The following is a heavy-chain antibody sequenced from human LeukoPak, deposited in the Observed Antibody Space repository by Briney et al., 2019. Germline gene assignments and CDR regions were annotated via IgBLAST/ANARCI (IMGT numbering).Heavy chain of an antibody. CDR1: GLTVNSNY. V-gene: IGHV3-53*01. CDR2: IYSGGTT. Sequence: GGSLRLSCAASGLTVNSNYMSWVRQAPGKGLEWVSVIYSGGTTYYADSVKGRFTISRDNSKNTLSLQMKGLRADDTAVYYCARDRGGTSGMDVWGKGTTVTVSS. J-gene: IGHJ6*03. D-gene: IGHD4-23*01. CDR3: ARDRGGTSGMDV.